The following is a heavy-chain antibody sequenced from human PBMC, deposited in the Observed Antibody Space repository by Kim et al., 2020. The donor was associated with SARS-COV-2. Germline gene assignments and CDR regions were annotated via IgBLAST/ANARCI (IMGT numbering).Heavy chain of an antibody. V-gene: IGHV1-8*01. CDR1: GYTFTSYD. CDR2: MNPNSGNT. J-gene: IGHJ6*02. CDR3: ARVNYDSMRDYYYGMDV. Sequence: ASVKVSCKASGYTFTSYDINWVRQATGQGLEWMGWMNPNSGNTGYAQKFQGRVTMTRNTSISTAYMELSSLRSEDTAVYYCARVNYDSMRDYYYGMDVWGQGATVTVSS. D-gene: IGHD3-22*01.